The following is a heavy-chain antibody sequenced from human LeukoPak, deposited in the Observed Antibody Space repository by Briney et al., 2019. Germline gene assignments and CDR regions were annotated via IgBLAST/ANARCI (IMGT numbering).Heavy chain of an antibody. CDR1: GFTFSTSW. CDR2: INTDGNTR. J-gene: IGHJ4*02. D-gene: IGHD3-22*01. Sequence: GGSLRLSCATSGFTFSTSWMHWVRQAPGKGLVWVSRINTDGNTRDYADSVKGRFTISRDNAKNTLYLQMNILRADDTAVYYCVRDMGYYDKVWGQGTLVTVSS. V-gene: IGHV3-74*01. CDR3: VRDMGYYDKV.